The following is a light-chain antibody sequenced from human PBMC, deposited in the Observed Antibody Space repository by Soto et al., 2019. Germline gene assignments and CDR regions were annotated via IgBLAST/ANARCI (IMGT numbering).Light chain of an antibody. V-gene: IGLV2-23*01. CDR1: SSDVGSYNL. CDR2: EGS. J-gene: IGLJ2*01. CDR3: CSYAGGSTL. Sequence: QSALTQPASVSGSPGQSITISCTGTSSDVGSYNLVSWYQQHPGKAPKLVIYEGSKRPPGISNRFSDSTSGNTASLTISGLQAEDEADYYCCSYAGGSTLFGGGTQLTVL.